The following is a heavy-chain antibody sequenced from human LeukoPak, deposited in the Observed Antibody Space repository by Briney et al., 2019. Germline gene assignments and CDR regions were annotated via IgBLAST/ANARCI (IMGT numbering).Heavy chain of an antibody. J-gene: IGHJ4*02. Sequence: ASVNVSCKASGYTFTDYYMHWVRQATGQGFDWMGWINPNDGDTNYAQKFQGRVTMTRDTSISTAHMEVSRLRSDDTAVYYCARANFLYCSSSTCLFDYWGQGTLVTVSS. V-gene: IGHV1-2*02. D-gene: IGHD2-2*01. CDR2: INPNDGDT. CDR1: GYTFTDYY. CDR3: ARANFLYCSSSTCLFDY.